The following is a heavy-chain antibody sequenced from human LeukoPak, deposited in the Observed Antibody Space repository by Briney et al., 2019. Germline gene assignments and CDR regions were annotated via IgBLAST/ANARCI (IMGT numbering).Heavy chain of an antibody. D-gene: IGHD1-26*01. V-gene: IGHV4-39*07. CDR2: IYYSGST. Sequence: SETLSLTCTVSGGSISSSSYYWGWIRQPPGKGLEWIGSIYYSGSTYYNPSLKSRVTISVDKSKNQFSLKLSSVTAADTAVYYCARALPTGAKDYWGQGTLVTVSS. CDR3: ARALPTGAKDY. CDR1: GGSISSSSYY. J-gene: IGHJ4*02.